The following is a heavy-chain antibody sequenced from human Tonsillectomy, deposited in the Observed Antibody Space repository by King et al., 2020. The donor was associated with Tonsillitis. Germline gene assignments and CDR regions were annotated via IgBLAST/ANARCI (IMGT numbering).Heavy chain of an antibody. D-gene: IGHD3-3*01. Sequence: ITLKESGPTLVKPTQTLTLTCTVSGFSLTTHGVSVGWIRQPPGKALEWLALIYWDDDQRYSPSLQSRLRITKDTSKNQVILTITNMDPVDTATYYCAHRRSEGYMDVWGKGTTVTVSS. J-gene: IGHJ6*03. V-gene: IGHV2-5*02. CDR2: IYWDDDQ. CDR1: GFSLTTHGVS. CDR3: AHRRSEGYMDV.